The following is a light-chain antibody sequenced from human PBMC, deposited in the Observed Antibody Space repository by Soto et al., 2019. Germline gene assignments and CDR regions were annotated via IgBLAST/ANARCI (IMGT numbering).Light chain of an antibody. CDR3: QQYGSSGT. J-gene: IGKJ1*01. Sequence: DIVLTPSPTTLSLSPGERATLSCRASQSVSNNYLAWYQQKPGQAPRLLIYGASNRATGIPDRFSGSGSGTDFTLTISRLEPEDFAVYYCQQYGSSGTFGQGTKVDIK. V-gene: IGKV3-20*01. CDR1: QSVSNNY. CDR2: GAS.